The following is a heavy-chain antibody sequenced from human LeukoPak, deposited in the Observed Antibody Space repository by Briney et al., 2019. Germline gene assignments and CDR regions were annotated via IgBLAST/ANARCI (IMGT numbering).Heavy chain of an antibody. CDR3: AKDRGSRGYSFGTYYYGMDV. V-gene: IGHV3-30*18. Sequence: PGGSLRLSCEPSGISFGTHAIHWVRQAPGKGLEWVSVISYDGNVKYYSDSVRGRFTISRDNSKNTLYLQMSSLRADDTAVYYCAKDRGSRGYSFGTYYYGMDVWGQGTTVTVSS. D-gene: IGHD5-12*01. J-gene: IGHJ6*02. CDR2: ISYDGNVK. CDR1: GISFGTHA.